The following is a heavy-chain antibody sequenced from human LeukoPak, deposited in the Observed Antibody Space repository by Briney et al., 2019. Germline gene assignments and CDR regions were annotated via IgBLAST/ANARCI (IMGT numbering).Heavy chain of an antibody. J-gene: IGHJ4*02. D-gene: IGHD6-19*01. CDR2: ISYDGSNK. CDR1: GFTFSSYG. Sequence: GSLRLSCAASGFTFSSYGMHWVRQAPGKGLEWVAAISYDGSNKYYADSVKGRFTISRDNSKNTLHLQMNSLRAEDTAVYYCAKDLAVAGTSVDYWGQGTLVTVSS. CDR3: AKDLAVAGTSVDY. V-gene: IGHV3-30*18.